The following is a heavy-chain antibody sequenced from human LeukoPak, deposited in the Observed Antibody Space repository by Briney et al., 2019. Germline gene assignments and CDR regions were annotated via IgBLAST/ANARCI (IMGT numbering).Heavy chain of an antibody. J-gene: IGHJ3*02. Sequence: ASVKVSCKASGYTFTGYYMHWVRQAPGQGLEWVGWINPNSGVTNYAQKFQGRVTMTRDTSITTAYMELSRLRSDDTAVYYCARMIPQYFGSGSYDAFDIWGQGTMVTVSS. CDR2: INPNSGVT. D-gene: IGHD3-10*01. CDR3: ARMIPQYFGSGSYDAFDI. CDR1: GYTFTGYY. V-gene: IGHV1-2*02.